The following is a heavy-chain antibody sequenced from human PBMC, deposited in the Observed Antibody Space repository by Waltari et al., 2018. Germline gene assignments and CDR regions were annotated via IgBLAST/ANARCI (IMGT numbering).Heavy chain of an antibody. CDR1: GYSLSSGYY. CDR2: IYHSGST. J-gene: IGHJ4*02. D-gene: IGHD6-19*01. CDR3: ARQEEMWLKGLIDY. Sequence: QVQLQESGPGLVKPSETLSLTCAVSGYSLSSGYYWGWIRQPPGKGLEWIGSIYHSGSTYYNPSLKSRVTISVDTSKNQFSLKLSSVTAADTAVYYCARQEEMWLKGLIDYWGQGTLVTVSS. V-gene: IGHV4-38-2*01.